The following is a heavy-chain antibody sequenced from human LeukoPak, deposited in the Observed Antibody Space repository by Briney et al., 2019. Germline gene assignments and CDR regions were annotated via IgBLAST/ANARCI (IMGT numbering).Heavy chain of an antibody. J-gene: IGHJ4*02. CDR1: GYTLRSYG. D-gene: IGHD3-22*01. Sequence: ASVKVSCKASGYTLRSYGITWVRQAPGQGLEWMGWINPNSGGTNYAQKFQGRVTMTRDTSISTAYMELSRLRSDDTAVYYCARGKVRYYYDSSGHFDYWGQGTLVTVSS. CDR2: INPNSGGT. V-gene: IGHV1-2*02. CDR3: ARGKVRYYYDSSGHFDY.